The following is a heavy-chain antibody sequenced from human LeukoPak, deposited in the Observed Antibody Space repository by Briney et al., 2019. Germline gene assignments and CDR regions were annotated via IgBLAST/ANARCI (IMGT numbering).Heavy chain of an antibody. V-gene: IGHV1-18*01. D-gene: IGHD3-9*01. CDR2: IGTFNGHT. Sequence: GASVKVSCKASGYTFTSYGISWVRRAPGQGLEWMGWIGTFNGHTNYAQKLQGRVTMTTDTSTSTAYMELRSLRSDDTAVYYCARVHYDILTGYSYFDYWGQGTLVTVSS. CDR3: ARVHYDILTGYSYFDY. J-gene: IGHJ4*02. CDR1: GYTFTSYG.